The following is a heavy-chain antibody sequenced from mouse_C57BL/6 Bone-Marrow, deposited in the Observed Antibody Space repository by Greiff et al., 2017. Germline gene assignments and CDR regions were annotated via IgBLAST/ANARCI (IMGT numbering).Heavy chain of an antibody. CDR1: GYTFTEYT. CDR3: ARHEERSYYSNYRAWFAY. CDR2: FYPGSGSI. D-gene: IGHD2-12*01. Sequence: VQLQQSGAELVKPGASVKLSCKASGYTFTEYTIHWVKQRSGQGLEWIGWFYPGSGSIKYNEKFKDKATLTADKSSSTVYMELSSLTSEDSAVYFCARHEERSYYSNYRAWFAYWGQGTLVTVSA. J-gene: IGHJ3*01. V-gene: IGHV1-62-2*01.